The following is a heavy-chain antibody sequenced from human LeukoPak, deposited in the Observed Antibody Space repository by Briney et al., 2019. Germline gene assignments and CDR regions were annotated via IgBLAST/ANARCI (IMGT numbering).Heavy chain of an antibody. CDR3: ARATVDAFDI. CDR2: IIPIFGTA. CDR1: GGTFSSYA. V-gene: IGHV1-69*06. J-gene: IGHJ3*02. D-gene: IGHD4-17*01. Sequence: SVKVSCKASGGTFSSYAVSWVRQAPGQGLEWMGGIIPIFGTANYAQKFQGRVTITADKSTSTAYMELSSLRSEDTAVYYCARATVDAFDIWGQGTMVTVSS.